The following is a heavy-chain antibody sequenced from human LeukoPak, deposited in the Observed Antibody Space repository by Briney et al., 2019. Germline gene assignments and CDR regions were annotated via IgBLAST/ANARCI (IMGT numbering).Heavy chain of an antibody. Sequence: SETLSLTCTVSGGSISSRSYYWGWIRQPPGKGLEWIGSIYYSGSTYYNPSLKSRVTISVDTSKNQFSLKLSSVTAADTAVYYCARPDGYCSGGSCYSNWGQGTLVTVSS. V-gene: IGHV4-39*01. CDR1: GGSISSRSYY. J-gene: IGHJ4*02. CDR3: ARPDGYCSGGSCYSN. CDR2: IYYSGST. D-gene: IGHD2-15*01.